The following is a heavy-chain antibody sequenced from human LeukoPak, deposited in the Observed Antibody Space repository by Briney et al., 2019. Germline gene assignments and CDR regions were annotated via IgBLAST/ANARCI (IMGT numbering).Heavy chain of an antibody. V-gene: IGHV3-33*01. CDR3: ARDTRGIAVAGNFDY. CDR2: IWYDGSNK. D-gene: IGHD6-19*01. J-gene: IGHJ4*02. Sequence: GGSLRLSCAASGFTFSSYGMHWVRQAPGKGLEWVAVIWYDGSNKYYADSVKGRFTISRDNSKNTLYLQMNSLRAEDTAVYYYARDTRGIAVAGNFDYWGQGTLVTVSS. CDR1: GFTFSSYG.